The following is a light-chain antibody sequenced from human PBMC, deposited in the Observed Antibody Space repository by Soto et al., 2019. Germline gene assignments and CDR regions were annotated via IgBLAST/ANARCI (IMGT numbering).Light chain of an antibody. CDR3: QQLNTYPVT. V-gene: IGKV1-9*01. CDR1: QGISRY. Sequence: IQLTQSPSSLFASVGDSVTITCRASQGISRYLAWYQQKAGRAPKLLISAASTLQSGVPSRFSGSGSGTDFTLTISSLQPEDFATYYCQQLNTYPVTFGGGTKVDVK. J-gene: IGKJ4*01. CDR2: AAS.